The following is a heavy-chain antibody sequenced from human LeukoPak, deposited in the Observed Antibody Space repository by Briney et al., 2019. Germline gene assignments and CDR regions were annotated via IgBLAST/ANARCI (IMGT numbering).Heavy chain of an antibody. V-gene: IGHV3-21*01. D-gene: IGHD3-3*01. CDR3: ARGGRIFGVVPLDY. CDR2: ISSSSSYI. CDR1: GFTFSSYS. Sequence: GGSLRPACVASGFTFSSYSMNWVRQAPGKGLEWVSSISSSSSYIYYADSVKGRFTISRDNAKNSLYLQMNSLRAEDTAVYYCARGGRIFGVVPLDYWGQGTLVTVSS. J-gene: IGHJ4*02.